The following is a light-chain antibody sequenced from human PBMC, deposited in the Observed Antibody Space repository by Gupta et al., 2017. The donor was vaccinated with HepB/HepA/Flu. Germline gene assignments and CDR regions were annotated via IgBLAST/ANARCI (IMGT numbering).Light chain of an antibody. J-gene: IGKJ4*01. CDR1: QSVSIH. CDR2: DAS. V-gene: IGKV3-11*01. CDR3: QQHST. Sequence: EIVLTQSPATLSLSPGERATLSCRASQSVSIHLAWYQQKPGQAPRLLMYDASNRAAGIPARFSGSGSGTDFTLTIRNLEPEDFAVYYCQQHSTFGGGTKVEIK.